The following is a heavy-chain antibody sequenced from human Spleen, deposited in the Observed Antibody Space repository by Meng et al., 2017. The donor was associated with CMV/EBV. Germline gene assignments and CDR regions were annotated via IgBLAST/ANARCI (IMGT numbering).Heavy chain of an antibody. CDR3: ARWPGGSGIRFDY. V-gene: IGHV3-7*01. CDR1: GFTFSTYW. CDR2: IKQDGSGK. D-gene: IGHD6-19*01. J-gene: IGHJ4*01. Sequence: ASGFTFSTYWMTWVRRARGKRLEWMANIKQDGSGKYYVDSVKDRFTISRDNTKNSLYLQMNSLRAEDTAVYYCARWPGGSGIRFDYWGHGTLVTVSS.